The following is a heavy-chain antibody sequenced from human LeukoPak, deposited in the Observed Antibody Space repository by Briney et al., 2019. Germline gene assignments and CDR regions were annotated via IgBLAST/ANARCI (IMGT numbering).Heavy chain of an antibody. J-gene: IGHJ4*02. Sequence: PGGSLRLSCAASGFTFSSYSMNWVRQAPGKGLEWVSSISSSSSYIYYADSVKGRFTISRDNAKNSLYLQMNSLRAEDTGVYYCAKGGTYRGYFDYWGQGTLVTVSS. V-gene: IGHV3-21*01. CDR1: GFTFSSYS. CDR3: AKGGTYRGYFDY. CDR2: ISSSSSYI. D-gene: IGHD3-16*01.